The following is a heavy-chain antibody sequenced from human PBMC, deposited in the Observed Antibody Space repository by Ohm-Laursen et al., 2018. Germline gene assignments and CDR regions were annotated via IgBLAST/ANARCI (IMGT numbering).Heavy chain of an antibody. J-gene: IGHJ3*02. CDR1: GFTFSSYD. D-gene: IGHD6-13*01. CDR3: AREAMDVGIAAARRAFDI. Sequence: LSLTCAASGFTFSSYDMHWVRQATGKGLEWVSAIGTAGDTYYPGSVMGRFTISRENAKNSLYLQMNSLRAGDTAVYYCAREAMDVGIAAARRAFDIWGQGTMVTVSA. CDR2: IGTAGDT. V-gene: IGHV3-13*01.